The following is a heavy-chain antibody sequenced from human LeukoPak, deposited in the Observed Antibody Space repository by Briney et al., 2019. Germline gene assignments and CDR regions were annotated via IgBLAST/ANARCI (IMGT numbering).Heavy chain of an antibody. Sequence: SETLSLTCTVSGGSISSSSYYWGWIRQPPGKGLEWIGSIYYSGSTYYNPSLKSRVTISVDTSKNQFSLKLSSVTAADTAVYYCARVVVVAAMYYYYMDVWGKGTTVTVSS. V-gene: IGHV4-39*07. CDR2: IYYSGST. CDR3: ARVVVVAAMYYYYMDV. D-gene: IGHD2-15*01. J-gene: IGHJ6*03. CDR1: GGSISSSSYY.